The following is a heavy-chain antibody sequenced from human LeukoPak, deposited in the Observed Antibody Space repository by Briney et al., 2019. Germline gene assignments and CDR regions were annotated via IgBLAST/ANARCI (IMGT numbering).Heavy chain of an antibody. D-gene: IGHD3-22*01. Sequence: GRSLRLSCAASGFTFSSYGMHWVRQAPGKGLEWVALIWYDGSNKYYADSVKGRFTISRDNSKNTLYLQKNSLRAEDTAVYYCAKVTGDYFDTSGAFDYWGQGTLVTISS. V-gene: IGHV3-33*06. CDR1: GFTFSSYG. J-gene: IGHJ4*02. CDR3: AKVTGDYFDTSGAFDY. CDR2: IWYDGSNK.